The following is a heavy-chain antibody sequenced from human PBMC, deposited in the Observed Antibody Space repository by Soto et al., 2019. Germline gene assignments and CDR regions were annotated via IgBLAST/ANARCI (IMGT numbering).Heavy chain of an antibody. Sequence: GGSLRLSCAASGFTFSSYAMHWVRQAPGKGLEWMAVISYDGSNKYYADSVKSRFTISRDNSKNTLYLQMNSLRAEDTAVYYCARVRYYGSGSYLSYYYYMDVWGKGTTVTVSS. CDR3: ARVRYYGSGSYLSYYYYMDV. CDR2: ISYDGSNK. D-gene: IGHD3-10*01. CDR1: GFTFSSYA. V-gene: IGHV3-30-3*01. J-gene: IGHJ6*03.